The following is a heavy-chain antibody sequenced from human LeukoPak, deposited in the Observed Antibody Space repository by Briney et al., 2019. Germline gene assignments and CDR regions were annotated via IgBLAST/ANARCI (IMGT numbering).Heavy chain of an antibody. CDR2: INHSGST. Sequence: SETLSLTCAVYGGSFSGYYWSRICQPPGKGLEWIGEINHSGSTNYNPSLKSRVTISVDTSKNQFSLKLSTVTAADTAVYFCARGPPTDYYDSSGFYYVFDYWGQGTLVTVSS. CDR1: GGSFSGYY. D-gene: IGHD3-22*01. V-gene: IGHV4-34*01. CDR3: ARGPPTDYYDSSGFYYVFDY. J-gene: IGHJ4*02.